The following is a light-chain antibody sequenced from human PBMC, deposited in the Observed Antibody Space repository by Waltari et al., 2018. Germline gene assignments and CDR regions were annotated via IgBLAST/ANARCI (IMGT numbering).Light chain of an antibody. Sequence: SSELTQDPAVSVAMGQTVRITCQGDSLRSYYASWYQQRPGQDPILVIYDKNNRPSGVPDRFSGSSSHNTGSLTITGAQVEDEASYYCHSRDASGVAGSFGGGTKLTVL. CDR3: HSRDASGVAGS. J-gene: IGLJ2*01. V-gene: IGLV3-19*01. CDR2: DKN. CDR1: SLRSYY.